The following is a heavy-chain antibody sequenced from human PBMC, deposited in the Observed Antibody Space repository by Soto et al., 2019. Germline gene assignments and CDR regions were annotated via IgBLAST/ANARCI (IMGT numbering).Heavy chain of an antibody. CDR1: GFTFSNAW. V-gene: IGHV3-15*07. Sequence: EVRLVESGGGLVKPGGSLRLSCAASGFTFSNAWINWVRQAPGKGLEWVGRVKSKTDGGTTDFAAPVKDRFAISRDDSKNMVYLEMNSLKSEDAGIYYCTTGSYITSIRLRFDYWGHGTLVTVSS. CDR2: VKSKTDGGTT. J-gene: IGHJ4*01. CDR3: TTGSYITSIRLRFDY. D-gene: IGHD3-10*01.